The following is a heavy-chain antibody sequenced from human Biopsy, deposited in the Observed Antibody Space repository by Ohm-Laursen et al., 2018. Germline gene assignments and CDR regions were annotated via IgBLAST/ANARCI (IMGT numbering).Heavy chain of an antibody. CDR3: ALQSVAQMKNFDY. CDR1: GFSFTGYY. V-gene: IGHV1-2*02. J-gene: IGHJ4*02. CDR2: ISPKSGGT. Sequence: ASVKVSCKVSGFSFTGYYIHWVRQAPGQGLEWMGWISPKSGGTNYAQKFQGNITMTKNTSMSAAYMEMSRLRSDDTAVYYCALQSVAQMKNFDYWGQGTLVTVSS. D-gene: IGHD6-19*01.